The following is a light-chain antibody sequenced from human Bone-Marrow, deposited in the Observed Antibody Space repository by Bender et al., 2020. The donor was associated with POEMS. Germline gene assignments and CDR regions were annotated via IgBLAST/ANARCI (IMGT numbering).Light chain of an antibody. CDR1: DLGDKY. CDR3: QAWDINSVV. J-gene: IGLJ2*01. CDR2: QDT. Sequence: SYEVTQPPSVSVSPGQTASITCSGDDLGDKYVAWYQQKPGQSPVLVIYQDTKRPSGIPERFSGSNSGNTATLTISGTQAMDEADYYCQAWDINSVVFGGGTKLTVL. V-gene: IGLV3-1*01.